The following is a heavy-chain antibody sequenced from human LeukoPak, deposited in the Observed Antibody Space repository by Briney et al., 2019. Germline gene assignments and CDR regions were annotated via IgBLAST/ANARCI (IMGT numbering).Heavy chain of an antibody. D-gene: IGHD1-26*01. V-gene: IGHV3-23*01. Sequence: GGSLRLSCVASGFAFPTYAMMWVRQVPGKGLEWVSSIRVSDGARFYADSVKGRFTMSRDNPKNTLFLQMNSLRPEDTAVYYCARIYSGSHYSWGQGTLVTISS. CDR3: ARIYSGSHYS. J-gene: IGHJ4*02. CDR1: GFAFPTYA. CDR2: IRVSDGAR.